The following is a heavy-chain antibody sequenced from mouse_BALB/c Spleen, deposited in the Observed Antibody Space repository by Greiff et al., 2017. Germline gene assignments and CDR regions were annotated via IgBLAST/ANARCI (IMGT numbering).Heavy chain of an antibody. CDR2: IWGDGST. CDR3: ARERAYGYDAMDY. D-gene: IGHD6-5*01. V-gene: IGHV2-6-7*01. J-gene: IGHJ4*01. CDR1: GFSLTGYG. Sequence: VQLVESGPGLVAPSQSLSITCTVSGFSLTGYGVNWVRQPPGKGLEWLGMIWGDGSTDYNSALKSRLSISKDNSKSQVFLKMNSLQTDDTARYYCARERAYGYDAMDYWGQGTSVTVSS.